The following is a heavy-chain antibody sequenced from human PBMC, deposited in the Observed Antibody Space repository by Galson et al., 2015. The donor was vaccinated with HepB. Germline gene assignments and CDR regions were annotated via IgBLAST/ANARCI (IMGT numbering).Heavy chain of an antibody. J-gene: IGHJ6*02. CDR1: GYTFTSYD. D-gene: IGHD3-10*01. V-gene: IGHV1-8*01. Sequence: SVKVSCKASGYTFTSYDINWVRQATGQGLEWMGWMNPNSGNTGYAQKFQGRVTMTRNTSISTAYMELSSLRSEDTAVYYCARSYYHYYYYYGMDVWGQGTTVTVSS. CDR2: MNPNSGNT. CDR3: ARSYYHYYYYYGMDV.